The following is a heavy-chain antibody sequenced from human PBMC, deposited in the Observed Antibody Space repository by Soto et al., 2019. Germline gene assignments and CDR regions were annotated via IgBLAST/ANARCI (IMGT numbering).Heavy chain of an antibody. J-gene: IGHJ4*02. CDR2: INHSGST. Sequence: PSETLSLTCAVYGGSFSGYYWSWIRQPPGKGLEWIGEINHSGSTNYNPSLKSRVTISVDTSKNQFSLKLSSVTAADTAVYYCARDPSYYGSGSYYPFAYWGQGTLVTVSS. CDR3: ARDPSYYGSGSYYPFAY. V-gene: IGHV4-34*01. CDR1: GGSFSGYY. D-gene: IGHD3-10*01.